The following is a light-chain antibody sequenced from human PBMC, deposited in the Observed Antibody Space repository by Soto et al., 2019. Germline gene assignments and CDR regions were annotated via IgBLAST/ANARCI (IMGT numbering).Light chain of an antibody. CDR2: GAS. J-gene: IGKJ1*01. V-gene: IGKV1-9*01. CDR3: QKLNAYPPWT. CDR1: QGISSN. Sequence: QLTQSPSSLSASVGDRVTITCRASQGISSNLAWYQQKPGRAPKLLIFGASTLQSGVPSRFSGSGSGTDFTLTIRSLQPEDFATYFCQKLNAYPPWTFGQGTKVDIK.